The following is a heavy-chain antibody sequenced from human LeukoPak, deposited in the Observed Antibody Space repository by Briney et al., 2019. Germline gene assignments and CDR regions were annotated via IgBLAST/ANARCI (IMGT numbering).Heavy chain of an antibody. D-gene: IGHD5-12*01. CDR1: GGSFSGYY. CDR3: ARLSGYDWESFHDY. CDR2: IYYSGST. Sequence: SETLSLTCAVYGGSFSGYYWSWIRQPPGKGLEWIGYIYYSGSTNYNPSLKSRVTISVDTSKNQLSLRLSSVTAADTAVYYCARLSGYDWESFHDYWGQGTLVTVSS. V-gene: IGHV4-59*01. J-gene: IGHJ4*02.